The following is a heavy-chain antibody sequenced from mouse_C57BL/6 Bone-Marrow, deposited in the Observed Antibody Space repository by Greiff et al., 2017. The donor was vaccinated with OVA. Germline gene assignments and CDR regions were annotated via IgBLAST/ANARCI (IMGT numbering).Heavy chain of an antibody. CDR2: IHPNSGRT. D-gene: IGHD4-1*01. CDR3: ARRVGPYDAMDY. CDR1: GYTFTSYW. J-gene: IGHJ4*01. Sequence: QVQLQQPGAELVKPGASVKLSCKASGYTFTSYWMHWVKQRPGQGLEWIGMIHPNSGRTNYNEKFKSKATLTVDKSSSTAYMQLSSLTSEDAAVYYCARRVGPYDAMDYWGQGTSVTVSS. V-gene: IGHV1-64*01.